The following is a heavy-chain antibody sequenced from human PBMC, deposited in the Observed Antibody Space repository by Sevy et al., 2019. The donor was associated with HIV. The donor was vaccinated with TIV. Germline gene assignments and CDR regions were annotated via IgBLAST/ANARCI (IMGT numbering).Heavy chain of an antibody. J-gene: IGHJ4*02. CDR1: GFSFSSFG. D-gene: IGHD2-8*01. CDR2: ISKDGSNK. Sequence: GGSLRLSCEASGFSFSSFGMHWVRQTPGKGLEWVALISKDGSNKYYADSVKGRFTIFRDNFNNTLNLQMNGLRVDDTAVYHCAKDRALMGFAGSDFWGQGTLVTVSS. CDR3: AKDRALMGFAGSDF. V-gene: IGHV3-30*18.